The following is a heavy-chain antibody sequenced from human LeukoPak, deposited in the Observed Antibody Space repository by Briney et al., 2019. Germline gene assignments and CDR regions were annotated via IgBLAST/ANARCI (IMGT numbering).Heavy chain of an antibody. Sequence: GGSLRLSCAASGFTFSSYSMNWVRQAPGKGLEWVSSISSSRYIYYADSVKGRFTISRDNAKNSLYLQMNSLRAEDTAVYYCARSPRPSYYYDGSETRSWFDPWGQGTLVTVSS. CDR1: GFTFSSYS. CDR3: ARSPRPSYYYDGSETRSWFDP. D-gene: IGHD3-22*01. CDR2: ISSSRYI. J-gene: IGHJ5*02. V-gene: IGHV3-21*01.